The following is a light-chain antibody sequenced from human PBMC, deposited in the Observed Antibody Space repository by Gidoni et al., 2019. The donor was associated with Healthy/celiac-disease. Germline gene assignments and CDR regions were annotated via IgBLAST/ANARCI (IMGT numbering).Light chain of an antibody. CDR2: DAS. V-gene: IGKV3-11*01. CDR1: QSVSIY. Sequence: EIVLTQSPATLSLSPGETATLSCRASQSVSIYLAWYQQKPGQAPRLLIYDASNRATGIPARFSGSGSGTDFTLTISSLEPEDFAVYYCQQRSNWPPRFTFGPGTKVDIK. J-gene: IGKJ3*01. CDR3: QQRSNWPPRFT.